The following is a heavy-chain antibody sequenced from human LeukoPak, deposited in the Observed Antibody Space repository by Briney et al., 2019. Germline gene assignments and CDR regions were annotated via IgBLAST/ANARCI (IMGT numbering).Heavy chain of an antibody. V-gene: IGHV3-48*04. Sequence: QAGGSLRLSCAASGFTFSSYSMNWVRQAPGKGLEWVSYISSSGSTIYYADSVKGRFTISRDNAKNSLYLQMNSLRAEDTAVYYCARGTTMVRGARYYYYYYMDVWGKGTTVTISS. CDR2: ISSSGSTI. J-gene: IGHJ6*03. D-gene: IGHD3-10*01. CDR3: ARGTTMVRGARYYYYYYMDV. CDR1: GFTFSSYS.